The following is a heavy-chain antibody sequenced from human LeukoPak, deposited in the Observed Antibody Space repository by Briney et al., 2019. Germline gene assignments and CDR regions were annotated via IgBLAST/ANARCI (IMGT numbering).Heavy chain of an antibody. D-gene: IGHD2-21*02. V-gene: IGHV3-30*18. J-gene: IGHJ3*02. CDR3: AKTKVGTGLDALDI. CDR1: GFTFSTYG. Sequence: GGSLRLSCEASGFTFSTYGMHWVRQAPGKGLEWITLIPYDGSNKYYADSVKGRFTISRDNSKNTLYLQMNSLRAEDTAAYYCAKTKVGTGLDALDIWGQGTMVTVSS. CDR2: IPYDGSNK.